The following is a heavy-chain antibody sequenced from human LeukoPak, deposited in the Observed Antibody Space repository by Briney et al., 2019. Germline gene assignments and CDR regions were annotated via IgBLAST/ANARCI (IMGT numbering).Heavy chain of an antibody. D-gene: IGHD6-6*01. CDR1: VGSITRGGYY. CDR2: IYYSGSI. J-gene: IGHJ6*03. Sequence: PSETLSLTCTVSVGSITRGGYYCSWVRQHPGKGLEWLWYIYYSGSIYYNPSLKSRVTISVDTSKNQFSLKLSSVTAADTAVYYCARERRAAPREAHYYYYMDVWGKGTTVTVSS. CDR3: ARERRAAPREAHYYYYMDV. V-gene: IGHV4-31*03.